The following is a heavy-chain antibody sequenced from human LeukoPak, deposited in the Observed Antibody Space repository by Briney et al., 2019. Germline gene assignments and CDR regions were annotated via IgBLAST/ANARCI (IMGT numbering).Heavy chain of an antibody. Sequence: GGSLRLSCAASGFTFSNYAMSWVRQAPGKGLEWVSAISGSGGSTYYADSVKGRFTISRDNSKNTLYLQMNSLRAEDTAVYYCAKVGYGDYDGFDYWGQGTLVTVSS. V-gene: IGHV3-23*01. D-gene: IGHD4-17*01. CDR2: ISGSGGST. J-gene: IGHJ4*02. CDR3: AKVGYGDYDGFDY. CDR1: GFTFSNYA.